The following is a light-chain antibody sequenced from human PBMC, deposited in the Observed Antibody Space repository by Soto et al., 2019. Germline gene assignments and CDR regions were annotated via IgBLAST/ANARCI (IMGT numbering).Light chain of an antibody. CDR1: QSVSSN. Sequence: EIVMTQSPATLSVSPGDRATLSRRASQSVSSNLAWYQQKPGQAPRLLIYAASSRATGIPDRFSGSGSGTDFTLTISRLEPEDFAVYYCQQYGSSPLTFGGGTKVDIK. V-gene: IGKV3-20*01. J-gene: IGKJ4*01. CDR3: QQYGSSPLT. CDR2: AAS.